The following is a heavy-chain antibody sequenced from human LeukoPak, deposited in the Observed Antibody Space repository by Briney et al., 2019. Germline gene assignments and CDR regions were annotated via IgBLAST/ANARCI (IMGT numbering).Heavy chain of an antibody. J-gene: IGHJ4*02. CDR1: GLTFNTYS. V-gene: IGHV3-48*02. Sequence: GGSLRLSCAASGLTFNTYSMNWVRQAPGKGLEWVSYISRSSSSKYYADSVKGRVTISRDNAKNSVYLQMNSLRDEDTAVYYCARDVGWAFDYWGQGTLVTVSS. CDR2: ISRSSSSK. CDR3: ARDVGWAFDY. D-gene: IGHD2-15*01.